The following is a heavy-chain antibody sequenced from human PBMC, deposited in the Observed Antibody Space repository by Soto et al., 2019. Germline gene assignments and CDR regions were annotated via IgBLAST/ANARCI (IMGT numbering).Heavy chain of an antibody. CDR2: IYHSGST. V-gene: IGHV4-38-2*02. J-gene: IGHJ5*02. CDR1: GYSISSGYY. Sequence: SETLSLTCAVSGYSISSGYYWGWIRQPPGKGLEWIGSIYHSGSTYYNPSLKSRVTIPVDTSKNQFSLKLSSVTAADTAVYYCARDTLGAARIYNWFDPWGQGTLVTVSS. D-gene: IGHD6-6*01. CDR3: ARDTLGAARIYNWFDP.